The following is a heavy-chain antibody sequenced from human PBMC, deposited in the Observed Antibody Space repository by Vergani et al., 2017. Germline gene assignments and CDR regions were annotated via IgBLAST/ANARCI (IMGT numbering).Heavy chain of an antibody. Sequence: QVQLQESGPGLVKPSQTLSLTCTVSGGSISSGSYYWSWIRQPAGKGLEWIGRIYTSGGTNYNPSLKSRVTISVDTSKNQFSLKLSSVTAADTAVYYCARALRLVYALVIWGQVTMVTVAS. CDR2: IYTSGGT. J-gene: IGHJ3*02. V-gene: IGHV4-61*02. D-gene: IGHD6-19*01. CDR1: GGSISSGSYY. CDR3: ARALRLVYALVI.